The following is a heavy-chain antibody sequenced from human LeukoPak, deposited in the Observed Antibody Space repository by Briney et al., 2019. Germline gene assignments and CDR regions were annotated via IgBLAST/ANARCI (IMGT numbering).Heavy chain of an antibody. CDR3: ASLNGYRDY. Sequence: PSETLSLTCTVSGGSISSYYWSWIRQPPGKGLEWIGYIYYSGSTNYNPSLKSRVTISVDTSKNQFSLKLSSVTAADTAVYYCASLNGYRDYWGQGTLVTVSS. V-gene: IGHV4-59*08. D-gene: IGHD5-24*01. J-gene: IGHJ4*02. CDR1: GGSISSYY. CDR2: IYYSGST.